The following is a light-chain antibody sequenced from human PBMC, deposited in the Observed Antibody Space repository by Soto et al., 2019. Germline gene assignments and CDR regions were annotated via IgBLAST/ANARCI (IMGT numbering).Light chain of an antibody. Sequence: DVVMTQSPDSLALSLGERATINCKSSQSLLSSSDNRNYLAWFQQKVGQPPKLLIRWASTRESGVPDRFSASRSATDFTPTFNSLQAEDVAVYYCQTYYRVPLTFGGGTKVELK. CDR1: QSLLSSSDNRNY. CDR2: WAS. J-gene: IGKJ4*01. CDR3: QTYYRVPLT. V-gene: IGKV4-1*01.